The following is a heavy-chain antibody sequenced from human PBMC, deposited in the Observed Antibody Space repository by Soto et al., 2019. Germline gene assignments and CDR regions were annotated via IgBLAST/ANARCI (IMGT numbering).Heavy chain of an antibody. V-gene: IGHV4-30-2*01. CDR3: ARAEGGIFDY. CDR2: IYHGEST. CDR1: GGSISSGGYS. Sequence: QLQLQESGSGLVKPSQTLSLTCAVSGGSISSGGYSWSWIRQPPGKGLEWIGYIYHGESTYYNPSLKSRVTISVDRSKNQFSLKLSSLTAADTAVYYCARAEGGIFDYWGQGTLVTVSS. J-gene: IGHJ4*02.